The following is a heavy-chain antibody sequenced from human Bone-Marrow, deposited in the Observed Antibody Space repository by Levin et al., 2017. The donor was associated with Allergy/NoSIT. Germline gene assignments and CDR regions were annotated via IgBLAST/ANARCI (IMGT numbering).Heavy chain of an antibody. D-gene: IGHD4-17*01. V-gene: IGHV3-7*01. CDR1: GFTFSRHW. Sequence: GGSLRLSCAASGFTFSRHWMSWVRQAPGKGLEWVANIKQDGSQKYYVDSVKGRFTISKDNAKNSLFLQMNSLRADDTAVYYCARDPDYGDYANWYFDRWGRGTLVTVSS. CDR2: IKQDGSQK. J-gene: IGHJ2*01. CDR3: ARDPDYGDYANWYFDR.